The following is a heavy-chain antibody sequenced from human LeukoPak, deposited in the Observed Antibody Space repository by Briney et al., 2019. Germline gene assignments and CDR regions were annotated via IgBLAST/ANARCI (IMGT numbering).Heavy chain of an antibody. V-gene: IGHV3-33*01. CDR2: IWYDGSNK. CDR3: ARVRGGSWWEDFDY. D-gene: IGHD2-15*01. J-gene: IGHJ4*02. CDR1: GFTFSSYG. Sequence: GGSLRLSCAASGFTFSSYGMHWVRQAPGKGLEWVAVIWYDGSNKYYADSVKGRFTISRDNSKNTLYLQMNSLRAEDTAVYYCARVRGGSWWEDFDYWGQGTLVTVSS.